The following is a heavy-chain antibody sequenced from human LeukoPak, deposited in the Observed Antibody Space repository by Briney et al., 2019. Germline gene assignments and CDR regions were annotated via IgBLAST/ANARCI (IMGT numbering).Heavy chain of an antibody. V-gene: IGHV3-30*02. CDR2: IWYDGSNK. J-gene: IGHJ6*03. CDR3: ARAHCSSISCYNVYYYYMDV. CDR1: GFTFSSYV. Sequence: PGGSLRLSCAASGFTFSSYVLNWVRQAPGKGLEWVTFIWYDGSNKFYADSVKGRFTISRDNSKNTLYVQMNSLRAEDTAVYYCARAHCSSISCYNVYYYYMDVWGKGTTVTVSS. D-gene: IGHD2-2*02.